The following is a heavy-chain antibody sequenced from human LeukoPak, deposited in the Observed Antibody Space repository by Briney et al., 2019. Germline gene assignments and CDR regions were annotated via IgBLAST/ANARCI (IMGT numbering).Heavy chain of an antibody. CDR3: ARSSGWYYFDY. Sequence: GGSLRLSCAASGFTFSSYWMSWVRQAPGKGLEWVSYISSSGSIIYYADSVKGRFTISRDNAKNSLYLQMNSLRAEDTAVYYCARSSGWYYFDYWGQGTLVTVSS. CDR2: ISSSGSII. CDR1: GFTFSSYW. V-gene: IGHV3-48*03. D-gene: IGHD6-19*01. J-gene: IGHJ4*02.